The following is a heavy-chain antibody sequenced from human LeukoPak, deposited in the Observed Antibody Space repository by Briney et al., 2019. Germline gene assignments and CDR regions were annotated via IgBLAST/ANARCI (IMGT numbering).Heavy chain of an antibody. CDR1: GFTFSSYA. V-gene: IGHV3-30-3*01. J-gene: IGHJ4*02. CDR3: ARSAVTTKRGFDY. D-gene: IGHD4-17*01. CDR2: ISYDGSNK. Sequence: QAGGSLRLSCAASGFTFSSYAMHWVRQAPGKGLEWVAVISYDGSNKYYADSVKGRFTISRDNSKNTLYLQMNSLRAEDTAVYYCARSAVTTKRGFDYWGQGTLVTVSS.